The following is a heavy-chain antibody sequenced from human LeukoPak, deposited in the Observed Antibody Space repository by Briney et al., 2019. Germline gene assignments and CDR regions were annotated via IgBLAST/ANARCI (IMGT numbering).Heavy chain of an antibody. CDR3: VRDGSYYDSSGYYYLY. CDR2: ITPMFGTA. V-gene: IGHV1-69*13. J-gene: IGHJ4*02. Sequence: ASVRVSCKASGGTFSSYAISWVRQAPGQGLEWMGGITPMFGTANYAQKFQGRVTITADESTSTAYMELSSLRSEDTAVYYCVRDGSYYDSSGYYYLYWGQGTLVTVSS. CDR1: GGTFSSYA. D-gene: IGHD3-22*01.